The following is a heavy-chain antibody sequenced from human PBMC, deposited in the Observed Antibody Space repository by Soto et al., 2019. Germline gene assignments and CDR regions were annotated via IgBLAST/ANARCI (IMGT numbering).Heavy chain of an antibody. CDR1: GFTFRSYA. J-gene: IGHJ4*02. CDR2: ISYDGTNK. CDR3: ARGDSNSWSDY. Sequence: QVKLVESGGGVVQPGRSLRLSCAASGFTFRSYAMDWVRQAPGKGLEWVAVISYDGTNKYYADSVKGRFTISRDNSKNTLSLQMNSLRAEDTAVYYCARGDSNSWSDYWGQGTLVTVSS. V-gene: IGHV3-30*01. D-gene: IGHD6-13*01.